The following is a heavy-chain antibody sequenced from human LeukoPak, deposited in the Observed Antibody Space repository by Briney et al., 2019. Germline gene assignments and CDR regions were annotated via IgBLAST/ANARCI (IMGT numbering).Heavy chain of an antibody. V-gene: IGHV3-30*04. J-gene: IGHJ1*01. CDR3: ARAGVVAPEYFQH. Sequence: GGSLRLSCAASGFTFSSYPMHWVRQAPGKGLEWVAVISYDGSKKYYADSVKGRFTISRDNSKNTQYLQMNSLRAEDTAVYYCARAGVVAPEYFQHWGQGTLVTVSS. D-gene: IGHD3-3*01. CDR2: ISYDGSKK. CDR1: GFTFSSYP.